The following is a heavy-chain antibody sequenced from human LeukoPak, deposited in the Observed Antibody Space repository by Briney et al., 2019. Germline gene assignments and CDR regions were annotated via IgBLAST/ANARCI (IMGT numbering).Heavy chain of an antibody. Sequence: GGSLRLSCAASGFTFSSYSMNWVRQAPGKGLEWVSYISSSSSTIYYADSVKGRFTISRDNAKNSLYLQMNSLRAEDTAVYYCARAEMTTVTTDFDYWGQGTLVTVSS. CDR1: GFTFSSYS. J-gene: IGHJ4*02. D-gene: IGHD4-11*01. V-gene: IGHV3-48*01. CDR2: ISSSSSTI. CDR3: ARAEMTTVTTDFDY.